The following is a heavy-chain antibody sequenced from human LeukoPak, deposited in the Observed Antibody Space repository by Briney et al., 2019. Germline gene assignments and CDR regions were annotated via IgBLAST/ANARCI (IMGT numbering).Heavy chain of an antibody. Sequence: VGSLRLSCAASGFTFSSYAMSWVRQAPGKGLEWVSAISGSGGSTYYADSVKGRFTISRDNSKNALYLQMNSLRAEDTAVYCCAKGVKNYDFWSGYWGIFGDQFDYWGQGTLVTVSS. CDR3: AKGVKNYDFWSGYWGIFGDQFDY. D-gene: IGHD3-3*01. CDR1: GFTFSSYA. J-gene: IGHJ4*02. CDR2: ISGSGGST. V-gene: IGHV3-23*01.